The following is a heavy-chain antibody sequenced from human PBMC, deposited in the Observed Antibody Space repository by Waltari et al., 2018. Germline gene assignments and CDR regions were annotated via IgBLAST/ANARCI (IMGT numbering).Heavy chain of an antibody. CDR3: ARLDYYDSSGYSDAFDI. J-gene: IGHJ3*02. Sequence: QVQLQESGPGLVKPSETLSLTCAVSGYSISSGYYWGWIRQPPGKGLEWIGSFYHSGSPYYNPSIKSRVTISVDTSKNQFSLKLSSVTAADTAVYYCARLDYYDSSGYSDAFDIWGQGTMVTVSS. CDR1: GYSISSGYY. D-gene: IGHD3-22*01. CDR2: FYHSGSP. V-gene: IGHV4-38-2*01.